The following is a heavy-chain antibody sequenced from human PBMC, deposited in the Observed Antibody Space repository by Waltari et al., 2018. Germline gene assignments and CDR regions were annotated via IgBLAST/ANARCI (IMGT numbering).Heavy chain of an antibody. CDR2: IGSGSSHR. Sequence: VQLVESGGGLVKPGGSLRLSCVASEVSSTRHSRTWVREELGKWREWVSSIGSGSSHRFYADTVKGRFTISRDDAKNSLYLQMSSLRVEDTAAYYCVSGGVTVTDNWGRGTLVTVSS. CDR3: VSGGVTVTDN. CDR1: EVSSTRHS. J-gene: IGHJ4*02. V-gene: IGHV3-21*02. D-gene: IGHD3-16*01.